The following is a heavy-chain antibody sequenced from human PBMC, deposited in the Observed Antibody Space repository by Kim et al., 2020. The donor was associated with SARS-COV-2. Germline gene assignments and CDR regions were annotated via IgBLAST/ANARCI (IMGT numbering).Heavy chain of an antibody. J-gene: IGHJ4*02. CDR1: GFTFSSYG. D-gene: IGHD5-18*01. CDR2: ITYDGSNK. Sequence: GGSLRLSCAASGFTFSSYGMHWVRQAPGKGLEWVAVITYDGSNKYYADSVKGRFTISRDNSKNTLYLQMNSLRAEDTAVYYCATDGGRSGTAMVDYWGQGTLVTVSS. V-gene: IGHV3-30*03. CDR3: ATDGGRSGTAMVDY.